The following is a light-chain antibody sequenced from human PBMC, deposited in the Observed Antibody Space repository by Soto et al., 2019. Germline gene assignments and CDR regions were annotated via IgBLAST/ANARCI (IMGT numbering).Light chain of an antibody. CDR2: AAS. CDR1: QRINTY. J-gene: IGKJ1*01. V-gene: IGKV1-39*01. CDR3: QQCYTSPRT. Sequence: DIQMTQSPSTLSAGVGDRVTITCRASQRINTYLNWYQQKPGKAPTLLIYAASNLQSGVPSRFSGGGSGTEFTLTINTLQPDDFAIYFCQQCYTSPRTFGQGTKVEIK.